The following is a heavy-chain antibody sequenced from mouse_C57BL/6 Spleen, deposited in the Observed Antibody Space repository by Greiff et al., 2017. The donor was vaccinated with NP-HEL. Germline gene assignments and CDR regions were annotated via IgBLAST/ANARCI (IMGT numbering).Heavy chain of an antibody. CDR2: IDPSDSYT. CDR1: GYTFTSYW. Sequence: VQLQQSGAELVRPGTSVKLSCKASGYTFTSYWMHWVKQRPGQGLEWIGVIDPSDSYTNYNQKFKGKATLTVDTSSSTAYMQLSSLTSEDSAVYYCARKGGLRPFAYWGQGTLVTVSA. D-gene: IGHD2-4*01. CDR3: ARKGGLRPFAY. J-gene: IGHJ3*01. V-gene: IGHV1-59*01.